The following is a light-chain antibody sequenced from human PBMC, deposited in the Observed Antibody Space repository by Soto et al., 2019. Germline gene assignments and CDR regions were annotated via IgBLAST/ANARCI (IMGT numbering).Light chain of an antibody. CDR3: QSYDSRRSGSVV. J-gene: IGLJ2*01. CDR2: GNS. V-gene: IGLV1-40*01. CDR1: SSNIGAGYD. Sequence: QSVLTQPPSVSGAPGXRVTISCTGSSSNIGAGYDVHWYQQLPGTAPKLLIYGNSNRPSGVPDRFSGSKSGTSASLAITGLQADDEADYYCQSYDSRRSGSVVFGGGTQLTVL.